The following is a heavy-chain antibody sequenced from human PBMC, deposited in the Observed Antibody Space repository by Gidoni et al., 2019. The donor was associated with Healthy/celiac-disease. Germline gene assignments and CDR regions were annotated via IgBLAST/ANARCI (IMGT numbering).Heavy chain of an antibody. V-gene: IGHV5-51*01. Sequence: EVQLVQSGAEVKKPGESLKISCQGSGYSFISYWIGWVRQIPGKGLEWMVIIYPGDSDTRYSPSFQGQVTISVDKSISTAYLQWSRLKASDTAMYYCARPKRGFRDAFDLWGQGTMVTVSS. J-gene: IGHJ3*01. CDR1: GYSFISYW. CDR3: ARPKRGFRDAFDL. CDR2: IYPGDSDT. D-gene: IGHD3-16*01.